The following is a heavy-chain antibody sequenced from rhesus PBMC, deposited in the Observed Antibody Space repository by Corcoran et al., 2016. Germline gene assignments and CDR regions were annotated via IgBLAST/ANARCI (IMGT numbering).Heavy chain of an antibody. V-gene: IGHV4-169*02. D-gene: IGHD6-25*01. CDR3: ASGIAAAGTRYYFDY. Sequence: QLQLQESGPGLVKPSETLSVTCAVSGGSISSSYWSWIRQAPGTGLEWIGYIYGSGSSTNYNPSLKSRVTLSVDTSKNQLSLKLSSVTAADTAVYYCASGIAAAGTRYYFDYWGQGVLVTVSS. CDR1: GGSISSSY. J-gene: IGHJ4*01. CDR2: IYGSGSST.